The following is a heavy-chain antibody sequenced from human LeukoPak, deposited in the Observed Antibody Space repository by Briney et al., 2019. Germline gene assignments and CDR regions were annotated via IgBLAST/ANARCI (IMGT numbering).Heavy chain of an antibody. Sequence: GGSLRLSCAASGFTVSSNYMSWVRQAPGKGLEWVSTIYSGDDTYYADSVKGRFTISRDNAKNTLYLQMNSLRAEDTAVYYCVRGTGGIFDSWGQGTLVTVSS. CDR3: VRGTGGIFDS. V-gene: IGHV3-66*01. CDR2: IYSGDDT. D-gene: IGHD2-8*02. J-gene: IGHJ4*02. CDR1: GFTVSSNY.